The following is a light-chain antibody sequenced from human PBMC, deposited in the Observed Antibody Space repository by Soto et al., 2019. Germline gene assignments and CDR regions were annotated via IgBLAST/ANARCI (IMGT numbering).Light chain of an antibody. CDR1: SSDVGGYNY. CDR3: SSYRSRSTLLYV. CDR2: DVS. J-gene: IGLJ1*01. Sequence: QLVLTQPASVSGSPGQSITISCTGTSSDVGGYNYVSWYQQHPGKAPKLMIYDVSNRPSGVSNRFSGSKSGNTASLTISGLQAEDEADYYCSSYRSRSTLLYVFGTGTKLTVL. V-gene: IGLV2-14*01.